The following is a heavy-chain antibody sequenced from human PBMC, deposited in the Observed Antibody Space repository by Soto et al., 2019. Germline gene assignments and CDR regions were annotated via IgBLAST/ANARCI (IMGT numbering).Heavy chain of an antibody. V-gene: IGHV1-69*13. CDR3: AREGPPYSSSWYGGYYFDY. J-gene: IGHJ4*02. D-gene: IGHD6-13*01. CDR1: GGTFSSYA. Sequence: SVKVSCKASGGTFSSYAISWVRQAPGQGLEWMGGLIPIFGTANYAQKFQGRVTITADESTSTAYMELSSLRSEDTAVYYCAREGPPYSSSWYGGYYFDYWGQGTLVTVSS. CDR2: LIPIFGTA.